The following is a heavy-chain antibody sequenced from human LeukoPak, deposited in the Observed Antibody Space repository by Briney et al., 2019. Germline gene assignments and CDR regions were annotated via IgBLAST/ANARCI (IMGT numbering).Heavy chain of an antibody. V-gene: IGHV5-51*01. Sequence: GESLKISCKGSGYSFTSYWIGWVRQMPGKGLEWMGIIYPGDSDTRYSPSFQGQVTISADKSISTAYLQWSSLKASDTAMYYCARGSYSSSWFDGWFDPWGQGTLVTVSS. CDR3: ARGSYSSSWFDGWFDP. D-gene: IGHD6-13*01. CDR1: GYSFTSYW. J-gene: IGHJ5*02. CDR2: IYPGDSDT.